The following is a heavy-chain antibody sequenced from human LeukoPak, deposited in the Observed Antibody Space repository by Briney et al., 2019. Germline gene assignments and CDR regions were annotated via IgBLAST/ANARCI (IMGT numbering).Heavy chain of an antibody. J-gene: IGHJ4*02. D-gene: IGHD3-10*01. Sequence: GGSLRLSCAASGFTVSRNYMSWVRQAPGKGLEWVSTINWNGVSVGYADSVRGRFAISRDNAKNSLYLQMNSLRPEDTALYYCAKDTGFYGARRNSYYFHYWGQGALVAVSS. CDR2: INWNGVSV. CDR3: AKDTGFYGARRNSYYFHY. V-gene: IGHV3-9*01. CDR1: GFTVSRNY.